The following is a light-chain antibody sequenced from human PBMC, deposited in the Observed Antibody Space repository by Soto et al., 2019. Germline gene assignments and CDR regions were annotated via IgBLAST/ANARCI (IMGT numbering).Light chain of an antibody. J-gene: IGLJ2*01. CDR2: DNN. CDR3: GMWDSSLSVVV. V-gene: IGLV1-51*01. CDR1: SSNI. Sequence: QSVLTQPPSVSAAPGQKVTISCSGSSSNIVSWYQQLPGTAPQLLIYDNNKRPSGIPDRFSGSKSGTSATLGITGLQTGDEADYYCGMWDSSLSVVVFGGGTQLTVL.